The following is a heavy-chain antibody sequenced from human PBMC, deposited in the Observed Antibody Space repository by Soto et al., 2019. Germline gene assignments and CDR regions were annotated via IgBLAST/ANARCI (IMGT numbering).Heavy chain of an antibody. CDR3: AREPRDDYMISGGFDY. J-gene: IGHJ4*02. D-gene: IGHD4-4*01. CDR2: ISSGGSVI. Sequence: GGSLRLSCAASGFTFSDYYMSWFRQAPGKGLEWVSYISSGGSVIYSADSMKGRFTISRDNAKNSLYLQVNSLRAEDTAVYYCAREPRDDYMISGGFDYWGQGTLVTVSS. CDR1: GFTFSDYY. V-gene: IGHV3-11*01.